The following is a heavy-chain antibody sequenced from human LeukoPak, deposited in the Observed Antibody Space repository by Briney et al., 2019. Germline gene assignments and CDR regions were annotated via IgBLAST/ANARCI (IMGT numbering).Heavy chain of an antibody. D-gene: IGHD2-2*01. J-gene: IGHJ5*02. Sequence: GASVKVSCKASGYTFTSYDINWVRQATGQGLEWMGWMSPNSGNTGYAQKFQGRVTMTRNTSISTAYMELSSLRSEDTAVYYCAQRVGYCSSTSCYNWFDPWGQGTLVTVSS. V-gene: IGHV1-8*01. CDR1: GYTFTSYD. CDR3: AQRVGYCSSTSCYNWFDP. CDR2: MSPNSGNT.